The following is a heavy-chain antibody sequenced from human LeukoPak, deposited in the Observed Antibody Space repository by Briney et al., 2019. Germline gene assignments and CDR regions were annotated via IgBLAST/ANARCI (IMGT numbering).Heavy chain of an antibody. J-gene: IGHJ4*02. Sequence: SVKVSCKASGGTFSSYAISWVGQAPGQWLEWMGGIIPIFGTANYAQKFQGRVTITADESTSTAHMELSSLRSEDTAVYYCARDSIAVAGYFDYWGQGTLVTVSS. D-gene: IGHD6-19*01. CDR1: GGTFSSYA. CDR3: ARDSIAVAGYFDY. CDR2: IIPIFGTA. V-gene: IGHV1-69*01.